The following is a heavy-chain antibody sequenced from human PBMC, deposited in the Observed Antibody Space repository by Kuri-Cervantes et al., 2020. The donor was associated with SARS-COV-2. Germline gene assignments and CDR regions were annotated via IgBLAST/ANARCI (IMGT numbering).Heavy chain of an antibody. V-gene: IGHV1-69*13. Sequence: SVKVSCKAPETTFPNYDVNWVRQATGQGLEWMGGIIPILGTANYAQKFQGRVTITADESTSTAYMELSSLRSDDTAVYYCARDMVGRQYYYYYMDVWGKGTTVTVSS. D-gene: IGHD2-15*01. CDR2: IIPILGTA. J-gene: IGHJ6*03. CDR3: ARDMVGRQYYYYYMDV. CDR1: ETTFPNYD.